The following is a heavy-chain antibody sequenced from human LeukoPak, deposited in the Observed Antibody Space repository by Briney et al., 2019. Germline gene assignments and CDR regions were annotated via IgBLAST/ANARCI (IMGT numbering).Heavy chain of an antibody. V-gene: IGHV4-34*01. J-gene: IGHJ4*02. CDR2: INHSGST. D-gene: IGHD6-19*01. CDR3: ARGIIYSSGWSAFDY. Sequence: PSETLSLTCAVYGGSFSGYYWSWIRQPPGKGLEWIGEINHSGSTNYNPSLKSRVTISVDTSKNQFSLMLSSVTAADTAVYYCARGIIYSSGWSAFDYWGQGTLVTVSS. CDR1: GGSFSGYY.